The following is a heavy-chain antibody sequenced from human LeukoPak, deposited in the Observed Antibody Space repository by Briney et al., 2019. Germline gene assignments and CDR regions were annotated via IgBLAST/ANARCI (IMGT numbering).Heavy chain of an antibody. V-gene: IGHV3-48*01. D-gene: IGHD3-22*01. CDR2: ISSSSSTI. CDR1: GFTFSSYS. CDR3: ARLLTYYYDSSGYPDAFDI. Sequence: GGSLRLSCAASGFTFSSYSMNWVRQAPGKGLEWVSYISSSSSTIYYADSVKGRFTISRDNAKDSLYLQMNSLRAEDTAVYYCARLLTYYYDSSGYPDAFDIWGQGTMVTVSS. J-gene: IGHJ3*02.